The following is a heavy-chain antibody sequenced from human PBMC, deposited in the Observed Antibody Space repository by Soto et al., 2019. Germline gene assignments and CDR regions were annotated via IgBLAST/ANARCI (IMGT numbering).Heavy chain of an antibody. Sequence: QVQLQESGPGLVKPSQTLSLTCTVSGGSISSGNYYWSWIRQPPGKGLEWIGFVSYSGTTHYSASRRSRVSISVDTSKNQFSLDLSSVTAADTVVYYCATMGAPVTGLYYFDYGGQGTLVTVSS. CDR2: VSYSGTT. D-gene: IGHD1-26*01. CDR3: ATMGAPVTGLYYFDY. CDR1: GGSISSGNYY. V-gene: IGHV4-30-4*01. J-gene: IGHJ4*02.